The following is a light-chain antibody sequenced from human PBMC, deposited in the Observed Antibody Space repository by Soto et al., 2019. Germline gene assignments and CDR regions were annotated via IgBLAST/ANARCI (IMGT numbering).Light chain of an antibody. CDR1: SSDVGGYNY. J-gene: IGLJ1*01. V-gene: IGLV2-14*01. Sequence: QSTLTQPASVSGSPGQSITISCTGTSSDVGGYNYVSWYRQHPGKAPKLMIYDVSNRPSGVSNRFSGSKSGNTASLTISGLQAEDEPDYYCSSYTSSSTLYVFGSGTKVTVL. CDR2: DVS. CDR3: SSYTSSSTLYV.